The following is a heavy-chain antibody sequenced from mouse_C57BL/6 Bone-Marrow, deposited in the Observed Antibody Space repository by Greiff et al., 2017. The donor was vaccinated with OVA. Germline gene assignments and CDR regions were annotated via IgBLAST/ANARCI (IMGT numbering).Heavy chain of an antibody. D-gene: IGHD1-1*01. V-gene: IGHV2-2*01. J-gene: IGHJ3*01. Sequence: VKLVESGPGLVQPSQSLSITCTVSGFSLTSYAVHWVRQSPGKGLEWLGVIWSGGSTDYNAAFISRLSISKDNSKSQVFFKMNSLKADDTAIDYCARKDYGSSGFAYWGQGTLVTVSA. CDR3: ARKDYGSSGFAY. CDR1: GFSLTSYA. CDR2: IWSGGST.